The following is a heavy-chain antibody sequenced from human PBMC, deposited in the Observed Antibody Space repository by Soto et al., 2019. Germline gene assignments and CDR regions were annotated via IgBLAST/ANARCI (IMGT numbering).Heavy chain of an antibody. V-gene: IGHV3-30*18. Sequence: QVQLVESGEGVVQPGRSLRLSCAASGFTFSSYGMHWVRQAPGKGLEWVAVISYDGSNKYYADSVKGRFTISRDNSKNTLYLQMNSLRAEDTAVYYCAKEGLGGGEIDYWGQGTLVTVSS. CDR2: ISYDGSNK. CDR1: GFTFSSYG. D-gene: IGHD2-15*01. J-gene: IGHJ4*02. CDR3: AKEGLGGGEIDY.